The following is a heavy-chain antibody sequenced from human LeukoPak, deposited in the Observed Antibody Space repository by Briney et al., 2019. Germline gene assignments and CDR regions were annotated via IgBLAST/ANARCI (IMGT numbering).Heavy chain of an antibody. V-gene: IGHV3-23*01. CDR1: GFTFSSYA. CDR2: VSGSGGST. CDR3: AKDSDYYYYMDV. J-gene: IGHJ6*03. Sequence: GGSLRLSCAASGFTFSSYAMTWVRQATGKGLEWVSTVSGSGGSTYYADSVKGRFTISRDNSKNTLYLHMNSLRAEDTAVYYCAKDSDYYYYMDVWGTGTTVTVSS.